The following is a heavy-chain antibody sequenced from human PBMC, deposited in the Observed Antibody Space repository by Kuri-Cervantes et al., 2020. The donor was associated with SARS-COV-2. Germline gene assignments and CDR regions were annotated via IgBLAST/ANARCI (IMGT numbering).Heavy chain of an antibody. CDR1: RFGFSTWT. Sequence: GESLKISCEGSRFGFSTWTLNWARQAPGRGLEWLSYVTPYETTIRYADSVKGRFTISRDSTENSLYLQMNDLRVGDSGIYYCTTSRVSNWFEFWGQGTLVTVSS. CDR3: TTSRVSNWFEF. D-gene: IGHD6-6*01. J-gene: IGHJ5*01. V-gene: IGHV3-48*04. CDR2: VTPYETTI.